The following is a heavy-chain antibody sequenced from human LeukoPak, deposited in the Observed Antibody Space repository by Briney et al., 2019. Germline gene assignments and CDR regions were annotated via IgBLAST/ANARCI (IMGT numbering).Heavy chain of an antibody. J-gene: IGHJ4*02. V-gene: IGHV4-30-4*08. CDR2: IYYSGST. D-gene: IGHD2-15*01. CDR3: ARVLGYCSGGSCSRHFDY. CDR1: GGSISSGDYY. Sequence: SQTLSLTCTVSGGSISSGDYYWSWIRQPPGKGLEWIGYIYYSGSTYYNPSLKSQVTISVDTSKNQFSLKLSSVTAADTAVYYCARVLGYCSGGSCSRHFDYWGQGTLVTVSS.